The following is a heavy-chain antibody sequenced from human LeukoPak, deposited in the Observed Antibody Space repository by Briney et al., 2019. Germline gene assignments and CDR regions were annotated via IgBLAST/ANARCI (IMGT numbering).Heavy chain of an antibody. CDR1: GGSISIGGYS. Sequence: SETLSLTCAVSGGSISIGGYSWSWIRQPPGKGLEWIGYIYHSGSTYYNPSLKSRVTISVDRSKNQFSLKLSSVTAADTAVYYCASYSGYDYFSIDYWGQGTLVTVSS. J-gene: IGHJ4*02. V-gene: IGHV4-30-2*01. D-gene: IGHD5-12*01. CDR2: IYHSGST. CDR3: ASYSGYDYFSIDY.